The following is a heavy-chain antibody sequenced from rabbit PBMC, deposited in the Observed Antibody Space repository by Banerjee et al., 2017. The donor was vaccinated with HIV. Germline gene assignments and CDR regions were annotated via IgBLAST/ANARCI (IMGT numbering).Heavy chain of an antibody. CDR3: ARTGYTDGYDAYAYGTGAFDP. D-gene: IGHD6-1*01. J-gene: IGHJ2*01. CDR1: GFSFSSRYY. CDR2: IYAGSSGTT. V-gene: IGHV1S40*01. Sequence: QSLEESGGDLVKPGASLTLTCTASGFSFSSRYYMCWVRQAPGKGLEWIACIYAGSSGTTYYASWAKGRFTISKTSSTTVTLQMTSLTAADTATYFCARTGYTDGYDAYAYGTGAFDPWGQGTLVTVS.